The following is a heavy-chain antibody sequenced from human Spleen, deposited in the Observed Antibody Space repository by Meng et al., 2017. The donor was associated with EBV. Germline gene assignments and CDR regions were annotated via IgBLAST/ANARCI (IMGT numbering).Heavy chain of an antibody. CDR3: ASLKDYSSGSTS. CDR2: FIPIFPTT. V-gene: IGHV1-69*06. CDR1: RGTFNSYP. J-gene: IGHJ5*02. D-gene: IGHD6-19*01. Sequence: LVLYGGKAMIPGALVKGVSKVSRGTFNSYPFSWLRQALGQGLECMAQFIPIFPTTDYAPKCQDRLTISADTSTPTVYMELSSLRSEDTAVYFCASLKDYSSGSTSWGQGTLVTVSS.